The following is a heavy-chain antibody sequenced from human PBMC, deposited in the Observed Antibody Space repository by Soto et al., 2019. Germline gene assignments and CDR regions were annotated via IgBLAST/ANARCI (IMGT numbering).Heavy chain of an antibody. J-gene: IGHJ6*02. CDR3: AREGYDVWSGYTGSYYYYGMDV. V-gene: IGHV3-30-3*01. CDR2: ISYDGSNR. D-gene: IGHD3-3*01. CDR1: GFTFSSYA. Sequence: PGGSLRLSCAASGFTFSSYAMHWVRQAPGKGLEWVGVISYDGSNRYYAGSVKGRSTISRDNYKNTLHLQMNSLRAEDTAVYYCAREGYDVWSGYTGSYYYYGMDVWGQGTTVTVSS.